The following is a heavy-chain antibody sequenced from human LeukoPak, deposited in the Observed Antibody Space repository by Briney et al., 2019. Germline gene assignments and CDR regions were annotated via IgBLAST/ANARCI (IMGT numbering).Heavy chain of an antibody. CDR3: ARAKGDIVVVPAAMGYYYYYMDV. D-gene: IGHD2-2*01. CDR2: ISSSGSTI. V-gene: IGHV3-11*01. Sequence: GGSLRLSCAASGFTFSNAWMSWVRQAPGKGLEWVSYISSSGSTIYYADSVKGRFTISRDNAKNSLYLQMNSLRAEDTAVYYCARAKGDIVVVPAAMGYYYYYMDVWGKGTTVTISS. CDR1: GFTFSNAW. J-gene: IGHJ6*03.